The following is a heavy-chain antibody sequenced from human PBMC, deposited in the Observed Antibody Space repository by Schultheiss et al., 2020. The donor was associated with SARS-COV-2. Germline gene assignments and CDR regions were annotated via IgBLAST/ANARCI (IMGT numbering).Heavy chain of an antibody. D-gene: IGHD2/OR15-2a*01. CDR2: ISGSGGST. V-gene: IGHV3-23*01. CDR3: ASISPLFDAYDI. Sequence: GGSLRLSCAASGFTFSSYSMNWVRQAPGKGLEWVSAISGSGGSTYYADSVKGRSTISRDNSKNSLYLQMNSLRAEDTAVYYCASISPLFDAYDIWGQGTMVTVSS. J-gene: IGHJ3*02. CDR1: GFTFSSYS.